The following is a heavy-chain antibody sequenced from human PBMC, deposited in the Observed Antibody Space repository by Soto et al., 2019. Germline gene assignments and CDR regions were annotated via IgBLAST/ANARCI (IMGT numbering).Heavy chain of an antibody. D-gene: IGHD3-10*01. Sequence: PSETLSLTCTVSGGSISIYYWSWIRQPPGKGLEWIGYIYYSGSTNYNPSLKSRVTISVDTSKNQFSLKLSSVTAADTAVYYCARVTTMVRGVIVTSLLDPWGQGTLVPVSS. CDR3: ARVTTMVRGVIVTSLLDP. J-gene: IGHJ5*02. V-gene: IGHV4-59*01. CDR2: IYYSGST. CDR1: GGSISIYY.